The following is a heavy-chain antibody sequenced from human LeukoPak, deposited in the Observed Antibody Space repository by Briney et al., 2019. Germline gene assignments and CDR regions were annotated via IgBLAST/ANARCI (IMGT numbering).Heavy chain of an antibody. CDR3: ARHNPPSGRKPQFDY. Sequence: PSETLSLTCTVSGGSISSYYWSWIRQPPGKGLEWIGYIYYSGSTNYNPSLKSRVTISADTSKNQFSLKLSSVTAADTAVYYCARHNPPSGRKPQFDYWGQGTLVTVSS. CDR2: IYYSGST. J-gene: IGHJ4*02. V-gene: IGHV4-59*08. CDR1: GGSISSYY. D-gene: IGHD1-14*01.